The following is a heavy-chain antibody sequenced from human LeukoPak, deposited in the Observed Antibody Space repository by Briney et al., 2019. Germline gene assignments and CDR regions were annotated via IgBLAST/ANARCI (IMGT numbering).Heavy chain of an antibody. Sequence: GGSLRLSCAASGFTFRHYWMHWVRQAPGKGLVWVSHINSDGSSTTYADSVKGRFTISRDNSKNTLYLQMSSLRAEDTAVYYCVKPQPGGGFDYWGQGTLVTVSS. CDR3: VKPQPGGGFDY. CDR1: GFTFRHYW. J-gene: IGHJ4*02. CDR2: INSDGSST. D-gene: IGHD1-14*01. V-gene: IGHV3-74*01.